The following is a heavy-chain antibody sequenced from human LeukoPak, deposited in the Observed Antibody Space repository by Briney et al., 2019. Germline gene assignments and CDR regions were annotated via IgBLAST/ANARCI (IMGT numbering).Heavy chain of an antibody. CDR2: INPNTGDT. Sequence: ASVKVSCKASGYRFIDYFIHWVRQAPGQGPECMGWINPNTGDTKYVQRFQGRVTMTRDTSSSTAYMELSGLNSDDTAVYYCARDRPSGYSYGYDYWGQGTLVTVSS. V-gene: IGHV1-2*02. J-gene: IGHJ4*02. D-gene: IGHD5-18*01. CDR1: GYRFIDYF. CDR3: ARDRPSGYSYGYDY.